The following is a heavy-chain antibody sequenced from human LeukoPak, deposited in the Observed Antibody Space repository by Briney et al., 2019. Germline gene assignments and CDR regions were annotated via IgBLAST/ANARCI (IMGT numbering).Heavy chain of an antibody. CDR1: GFTFSSYS. V-gene: IGHV3-21*04. CDR3: ARAQPLTIRSLDY. J-gene: IGHJ4*02. CDR2: ISSSSSYI. D-gene: IGHD3-3*01. Sequence: GGSLRLSCAASGFTFSSYSMNWVRQAPGKGLEWVSSISSSSSYIYYADSVKGRFAISRDNAKNSLYLQMNSLRAEDTAVYYCARAQPLTIRSLDYWGQGTLVTVSS.